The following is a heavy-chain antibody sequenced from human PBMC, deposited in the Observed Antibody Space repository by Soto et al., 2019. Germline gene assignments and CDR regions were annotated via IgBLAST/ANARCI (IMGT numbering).Heavy chain of an antibody. V-gene: IGHV4-61*01. CDR3: ATPGPEGPFDSIDF. CDR2: IYDNENT. Sequence: SETLSLTCTVSGSSVSSDSHYWSWIRQPPGKGLEWIGYIYDNENTNYNPSLKNRVTISVATSKNQFSLKLTSVTAADTAVYYCATPGPEGPFDSIDFWGQGTLVTVSS. D-gene: IGHD3-3*01. J-gene: IGHJ4*02. CDR1: GSSVSSDSHY.